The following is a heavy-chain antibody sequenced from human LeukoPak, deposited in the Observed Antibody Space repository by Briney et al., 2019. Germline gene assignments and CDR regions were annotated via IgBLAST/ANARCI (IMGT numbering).Heavy chain of an antibody. Sequence: SETLSLTCTVSGGSISSSLYYWGWIRQPPGKGLEWIGIIYYSGSPFYNPSLKSRVTISVGTSKNQFSLKLNSVTAADTAVYYCARRGYGASRRYFDYWGQGTLVTVSS. CDR1: GGSISSSLYY. D-gene: IGHD2-15*01. CDR3: ARRGYGASRRYFDY. CDR2: IYYSGSP. J-gene: IGHJ4*02. V-gene: IGHV4-39*01.